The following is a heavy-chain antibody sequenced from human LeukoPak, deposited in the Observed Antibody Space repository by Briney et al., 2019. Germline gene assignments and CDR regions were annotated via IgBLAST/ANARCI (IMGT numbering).Heavy chain of an antibody. D-gene: IGHD5-18*01. Sequence: ASVKVSCKASGYTFTSYYMHWVRQAPGQGLEWMGRISAYNGNTNYAQKLQGRVTMTTDTSTSTAYMELRSLRSDDTAVYYCARDSELWLFSYWGQGTLVTVSS. V-gene: IGHV1-18*04. CDR2: ISAYNGNT. J-gene: IGHJ4*02. CDR3: ARDSELWLFSY. CDR1: GYTFTSYY.